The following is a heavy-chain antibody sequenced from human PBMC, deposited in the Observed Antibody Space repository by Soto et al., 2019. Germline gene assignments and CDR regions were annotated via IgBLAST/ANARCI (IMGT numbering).Heavy chain of an antibody. V-gene: IGHV5-51*01. CDR1: GYSFTNYW. D-gene: IGHD1-26*01. CDR3: ARHRHSGTYYSSYFDY. Sequence: GESLKISCKGSGYSFTNYWIGWVRQTPGKGLEWMGIIYPGDSDTRYGPSFQGQVTISADKTISTAYLQWNSLKASDTAMYYCARHRHSGTYYSSYFDYWAQGTLVTVS. J-gene: IGHJ4*02. CDR2: IYPGDSDT.